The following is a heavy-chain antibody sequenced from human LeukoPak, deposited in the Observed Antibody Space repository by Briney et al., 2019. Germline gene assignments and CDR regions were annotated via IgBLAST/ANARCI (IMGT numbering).Heavy chain of an antibody. CDR1: GFSFSSYG. CDR3: AKDHRGGWSGYFDS. Sequence: PGGSLRPSCAASGFSFSSYGMYWVRQAPGKGLEWVAVIWHDESAEFYGDSVKGRFSISRDNSKNTLYLQMDRLRVEDTARYYCAKDHRGGWSGYFDSWGQGALVTVSS. V-gene: IGHV3-33*06. D-gene: IGHD6-19*01. J-gene: IGHJ4*02. CDR2: IWHDESAE.